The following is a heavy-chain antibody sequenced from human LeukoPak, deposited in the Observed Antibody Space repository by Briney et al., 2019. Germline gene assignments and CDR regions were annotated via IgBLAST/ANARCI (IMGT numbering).Heavy chain of an antibody. J-gene: IGHJ4*02. V-gene: IGHV4-4*07. CDR1: GGSISSYY. CDR3: ARQLRLGELSPALFDY. D-gene: IGHD3-16*02. CDR2: IYTSGST. Sequence: SSETLSLTCTVSGGSISSYYWSWIRQPAGKGLEWIGRIYTSGSTSYNPSLKSRVTISVDTSKNQFSLKLSSVTAADTAVYYCARQLRLGELSPALFDYWGQGTLVTVSS.